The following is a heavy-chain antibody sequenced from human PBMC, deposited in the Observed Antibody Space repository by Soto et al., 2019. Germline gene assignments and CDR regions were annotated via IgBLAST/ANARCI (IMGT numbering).Heavy chain of an antibody. CDR1: GGSFSGYY. J-gene: IGHJ5*02. D-gene: IGHD2-2*01. CDR2: INHSGST. Sequence: SETLSLTCAVYGGSFSGYYWSWLRQPPGKGLEWIGEINHSGSTNYNPSLKSRVTISVDTSKNQFSLKLSSVTAADTAVYYCARRSLQLYCSSTSCPMMNWFDPWGQGTLVTVSS. CDR3: ARRSLQLYCSSTSCPMMNWFDP. V-gene: IGHV4-34*01.